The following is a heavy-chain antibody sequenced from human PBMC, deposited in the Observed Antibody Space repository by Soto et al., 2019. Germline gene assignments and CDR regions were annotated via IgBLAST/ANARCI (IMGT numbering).Heavy chain of an antibody. CDR1: GYTFTSYD. D-gene: IGHD2-21*02. J-gene: IGHJ6*02. Sequence: GASVKVSCKASGYTFTSYDINWVRQATGQGLEWMGWMNPNSGNTGYAQKFQGRVTMTRNTSISTAYMELSSLRASDTAVYYCASHNFFCGGDCNSSGMDVWGQGTTVTVSS. V-gene: IGHV1-8*01. CDR2: MNPNSGNT. CDR3: ASHNFFCGGDCNSSGMDV.